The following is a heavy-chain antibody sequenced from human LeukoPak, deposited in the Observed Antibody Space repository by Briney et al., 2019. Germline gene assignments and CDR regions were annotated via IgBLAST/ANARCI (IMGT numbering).Heavy chain of an antibody. D-gene: IGHD6-19*01. CDR1: GYSFTSYW. Sequence: GESLKISCKGSGYSFTSYWIAWVRQMPGKGLEWMGIIYPGDSDTRYSPSFQGQVTISADKSISTAYLQWSSLKASDTAMYYCARRLGYDGGWLEFAFDIWGQGTMVTVSS. CDR2: IYPGDSDT. V-gene: IGHV5-51*01. CDR3: ARRLGYDGGWLEFAFDI. J-gene: IGHJ3*02.